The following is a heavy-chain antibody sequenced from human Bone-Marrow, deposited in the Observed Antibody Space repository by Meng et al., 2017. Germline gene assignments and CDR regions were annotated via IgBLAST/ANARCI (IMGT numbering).Heavy chain of an antibody. J-gene: IGHJ4*02. D-gene: IGHD2-21*02. CDR3: ARNGVTEFFDY. CDR2: ISYDGSDK. V-gene: IGHV3-30*04. Sequence: GGSLRLSCAASGFTFTCCALHWVRQAPGKGLEWGTAISYDGSDKYYADSVKGRFTISRDNSKNTVYLQMNSLRAEDTAVYYCARNGVTEFFDYWGQGTVVTVSS. CDR1: GFTFTCCA.